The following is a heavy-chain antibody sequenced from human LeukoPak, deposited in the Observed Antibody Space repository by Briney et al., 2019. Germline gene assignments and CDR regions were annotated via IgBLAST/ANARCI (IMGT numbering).Heavy chain of an antibody. CDR1: GFTFSSYA. Sequence: GGSLRLSCAASGFTFSSYAMSWVRQAPGKGLEWVSGISGSGDNIYYADSVKGRFTISRDDSKNTLYVQVNSLGTEDTAAYYCAKGSYYDSSGSFYFDYWGQGTLVTVSS. CDR2: ISGSGDNI. D-gene: IGHD3-22*01. CDR3: AKGSYYDSSGSFYFDY. J-gene: IGHJ4*02. V-gene: IGHV3-23*01.